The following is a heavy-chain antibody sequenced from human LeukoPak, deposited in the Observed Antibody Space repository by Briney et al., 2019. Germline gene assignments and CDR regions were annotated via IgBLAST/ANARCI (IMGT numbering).Heavy chain of an antibody. CDR3: ARGGYEFDS. D-gene: IGHD5-12*01. V-gene: IGHV3-48*02. J-gene: IGHJ4*02. CDR2: IRSSSRTI. CDR1: GFTFSSYS. Sequence: GGSLRLSCAASGFTFSSYSMNWVRQAPGKGLEWVSYIRSSSRTIYYADSVKGRFTISRDNAENSLCLQMNSLRDEDTAVYYCARGGYEFDSWGQGTLVTVSS.